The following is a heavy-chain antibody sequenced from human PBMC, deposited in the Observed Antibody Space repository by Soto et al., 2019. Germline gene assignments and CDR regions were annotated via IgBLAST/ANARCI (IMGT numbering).Heavy chain of an antibody. Sequence: PSETLSLTCTVSAGSISSGGYYWSWIRQHPGKGLEWIVYIYYIGSTYYNPSLKSRVTISVDTSKNQFSLKLCSVTAADTAVYYCASTVATPHYCYYGMDVWGQGTTVTVSS. V-gene: IGHV4-31*03. J-gene: IGHJ6*02. CDR2: IYYIGST. CDR1: AGSISSGGYY. D-gene: IGHD5-12*01. CDR3: ASTVATPHYCYYGMDV.